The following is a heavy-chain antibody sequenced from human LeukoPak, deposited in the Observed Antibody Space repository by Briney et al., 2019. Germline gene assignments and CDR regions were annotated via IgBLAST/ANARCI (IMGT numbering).Heavy chain of an antibody. Sequence: ASVKVSCKVSGYTLTELSMHWVRQAPGKGLEWMGGFDPEDGETIYAQKFQGRVTMTEDTSTDTAYMELSSLRSEDTAVYFCATVTIFGERRLYYYYMDVWGKGTTVTVSS. J-gene: IGHJ6*03. D-gene: IGHD3-3*01. CDR1: GYTLTELS. CDR2: FDPEDGET. V-gene: IGHV1-24*01. CDR3: ATVTIFGERRLYYYYMDV.